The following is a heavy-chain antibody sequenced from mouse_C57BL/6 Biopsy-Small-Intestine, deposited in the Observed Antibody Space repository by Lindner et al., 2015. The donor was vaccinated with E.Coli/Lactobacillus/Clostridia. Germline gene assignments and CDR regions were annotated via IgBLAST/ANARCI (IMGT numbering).Heavy chain of an antibody. D-gene: IGHD1-1*01. J-gene: IGHJ4*01. CDR1: GYSFTGNY. CDR3: ARNLLIGWGFDC. Sequence: SVKVSCKASGYSFTGNYIHWVRQAPGHRFEWMGWIHLNNGATTYAQNFQGRVTMTRDTSITTAYMELTGLTSDDTAIYYCARNLLIGWGFDCWGQGTLVAVSS. V-gene: IGHV1-34*02. CDR2: IHLNNGAT.